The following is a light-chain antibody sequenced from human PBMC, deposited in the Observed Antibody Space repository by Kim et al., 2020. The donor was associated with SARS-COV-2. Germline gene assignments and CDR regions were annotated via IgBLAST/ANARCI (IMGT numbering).Light chain of an antibody. CDR2: DVT. Sequence: GQSITISCTGTRSDVGSYNYVSWYQIHPGKVPKLMIYDVTYRPSGVSDRFSGSKSGNTASLTISGLQPEDEADYYCSSYTTSNTLLFGTGTKVTVL. CDR1: RSDVGSYNY. V-gene: IGLV2-14*03. CDR3: SSYTTSNTLL. J-gene: IGLJ1*01.